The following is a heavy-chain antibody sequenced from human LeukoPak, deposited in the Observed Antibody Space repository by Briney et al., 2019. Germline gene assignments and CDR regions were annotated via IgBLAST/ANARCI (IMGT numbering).Heavy chain of an antibody. CDR1: GGSISSYY. Sequence: SETLSLTCTVSGGSISSYYWSWIRQPAGKGLEWIGRIYTSGSTNYNPSLKSRVTMSVDTSKNQFSLKLSSVTAADTAVYYCARDIKYQLLLGNWFDPGAREPWSPSPQ. V-gene: IGHV4-4*07. D-gene: IGHD2-2*01. CDR3: ARDIKYQLLLGNWFDP. J-gene: IGHJ5*02. CDR2: IYTSGST.